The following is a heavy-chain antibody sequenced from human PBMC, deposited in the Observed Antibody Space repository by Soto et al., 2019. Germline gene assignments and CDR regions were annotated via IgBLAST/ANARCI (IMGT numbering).Heavy chain of an antibody. CDR1: GYTFTSYD. D-gene: IGHD1-26*01. CDR2: MNPNSGNT. CDR3: ARGIVGATRGCFEP. Sequence: ASGKVSCKASGYTFTSYDINWVRQAIGQGLEWMGWMNPNSGNTGYAQKFQGRVTMTRNTSISTAYMELSSLRSEDTAVYYCARGIVGATRGCFEPWGQGTLVPGSS. J-gene: IGHJ5*02. V-gene: IGHV1-8*01.